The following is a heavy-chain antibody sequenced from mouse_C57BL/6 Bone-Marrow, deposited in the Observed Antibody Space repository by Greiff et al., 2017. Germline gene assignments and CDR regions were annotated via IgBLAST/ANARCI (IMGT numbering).Heavy chain of an antibody. J-gene: IGHJ2*01. CDR2: IYPRSGNT. D-gene: IGHD1-1*01. CDR3: ARHAITTVVDY. Sequence: QVQLQQSGAELARPGASVKLSCKASGYTFTSSGISWVKQRTGQGLEWIGEIYPRSGNTYYNEKFKGKATLTADTSSSTAYMELRSLTSEDSAVYFCARHAITTVVDYWGQGTTLTVSS. V-gene: IGHV1-81*01. CDR1: GYTFTSSG.